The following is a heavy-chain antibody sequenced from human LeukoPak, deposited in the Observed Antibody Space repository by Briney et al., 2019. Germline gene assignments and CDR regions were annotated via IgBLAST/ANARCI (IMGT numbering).Heavy chain of an antibody. Sequence: KSSETLSLTCTVSGGSISSYYWSWIRQPPGKGLEWIGYIYYSGSTNYNPSLKSRVTISVDTSKNQFSLKLSSVTAADTAVYYCARVRGYSRWIQLWSGPYYMDVWGKGTTVTVSS. CDR3: ARVRGYSRWIQLWSGPYYMDV. V-gene: IGHV4-59*01. CDR1: GGSISSYY. J-gene: IGHJ6*03. D-gene: IGHD5-18*01. CDR2: IYYSGST.